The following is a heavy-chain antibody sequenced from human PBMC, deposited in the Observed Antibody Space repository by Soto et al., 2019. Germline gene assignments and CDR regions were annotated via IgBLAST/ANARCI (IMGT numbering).Heavy chain of an antibody. V-gene: IGHV1-69*12. CDR1: GGTFSNYA. CDR3: ARPGCGGDCYSE. CDR2: VIPIFGTA. D-gene: IGHD2-21*02. J-gene: IGHJ4*02. Sequence: QVHLVQSGAEVKKPGSSVKVSCKASGGTFSNYALTWVRQAPGHGLEWMGGVIPIFGTANYAQKFQGRVTITADESTSTVYMDLSSLRSEDTAMYYCARPGCGGDCYSEWGQGTLVTVSS.